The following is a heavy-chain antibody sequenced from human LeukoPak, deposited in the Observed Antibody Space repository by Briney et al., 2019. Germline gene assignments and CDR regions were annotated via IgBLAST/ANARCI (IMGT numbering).Heavy chain of an antibody. Sequence: SETLSLTCTVSGCSISSYYWSWLRQPPGKGLEWIGYIYYSGSTNYNPPLKSRVTISVDTSKNQSSLNLSSVTAAYTAVYYCARGGCNWADWFDPWGQGTLVTVSS. CDR1: GCSISSYY. CDR2: IYYSGST. D-gene: IGHD5-24*01. V-gene: IGHV4-59*08. CDR3: ARGGCNWADWFDP. J-gene: IGHJ5*02.